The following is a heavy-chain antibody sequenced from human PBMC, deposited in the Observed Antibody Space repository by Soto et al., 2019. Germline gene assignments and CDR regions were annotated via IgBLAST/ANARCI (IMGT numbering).Heavy chain of an antibody. V-gene: IGHV2-5*02. CDR2: IYWDDDK. J-gene: IGHJ4*02. D-gene: IGHD6-19*01. CDR1: GFSLSTSGVG. CDR3: AQRLGCRSGTFGY. Sequence: QSTLKESGTTLVKPTQTLTLTCTFSGFSLSTSGVGVGWIRQPPGKALEWPALIYWDDDKRYSPALKSRQTKTKDNYKKQVVHTRNNMDPVDTATYYCAQRLGCRSGTFGYWGQGTLVTVSS.